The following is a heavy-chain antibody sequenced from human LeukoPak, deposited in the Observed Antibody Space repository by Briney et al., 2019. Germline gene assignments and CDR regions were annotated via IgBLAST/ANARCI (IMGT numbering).Heavy chain of an antibody. Sequence: PGGPLRLSCAASRFTFSSYGMHWVRQAPGKGLEWVAFIRYDGRNKYYADSVKGRFTISRDNSQNTLYLQMNSLRAEDMALYYCTKDILVRGRTPGPFDYWGQGTLVTVSS. CDR3: TKDILVRGRTPGPFDY. D-gene: IGHD3-10*01. CDR1: RFTFSSYG. J-gene: IGHJ4*02. CDR2: IRYDGRNK. V-gene: IGHV3-30*02.